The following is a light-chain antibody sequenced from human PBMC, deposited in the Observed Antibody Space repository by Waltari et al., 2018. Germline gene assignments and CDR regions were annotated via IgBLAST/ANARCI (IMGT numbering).Light chain of an antibody. CDR3: QQYGSSIMYT. CDR1: QSLTKRY. V-gene: IGKV3-20*01. J-gene: IGKJ2*01. CDR2: GAS. Sequence: RARQSLTKRYLAWYQQKPGQAPRLLIYGASSRAAGIPDRFSGSGSGTDFTLTISRLEPEDFAVYYCQQYGSSIMYTFGQGTKLEIK.